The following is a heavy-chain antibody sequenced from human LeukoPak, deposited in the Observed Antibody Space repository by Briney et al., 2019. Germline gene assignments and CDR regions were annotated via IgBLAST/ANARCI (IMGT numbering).Heavy chain of an antibody. CDR3: AISEQWLVRYYYYGMDV. J-gene: IGHJ6*02. D-gene: IGHD6-19*01. V-gene: IGHV4-34*01. CDR2: INHSGST. Sequence: PSETLSLTCAVYGGSFSGYYWSWIRQPPGKGLEWIGEINHSGSTNYNPSLKSRVTISVDTSKNQFSLKLSSVPAADTAVYYYAISEQWLVRYYYYGMDVWGQGTTVTVSS. CDR1: GGSFSGYY.